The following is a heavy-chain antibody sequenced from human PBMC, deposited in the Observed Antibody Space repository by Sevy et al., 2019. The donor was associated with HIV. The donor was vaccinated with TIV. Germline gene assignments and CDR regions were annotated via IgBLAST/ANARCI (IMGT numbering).Heavy chain of an antibody. CDR3: ARHAIPYYYDSSGYYPHAAFDI. V-gene: IGHV4-39*01. Sequence: SETLSLTCTVSGGSISSSSYYWGWIRQPPGKGLEWIGSIYYSGSTYYNPSLKSRVTISVDTSKNQFSLKLSSVTAADTAVYYWARHAIPYYYDSSGYYPHAAFDIWGQGTMVTVSS. CDR1: GGSISSSSYY. J-gene: IGHJ3*02. CDR2: IYYSGST. D-gene: IGHD3-22*01.